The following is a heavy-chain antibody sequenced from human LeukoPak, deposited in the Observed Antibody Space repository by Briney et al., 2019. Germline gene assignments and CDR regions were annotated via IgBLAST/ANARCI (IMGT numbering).Heavy chain of an antibody. V-gene: IGHV1-69*13. CDR2: IIPIFGTA. J-gene: IGHJ4*02. CDR1: GGTFSSYA. D-gene: IGHD2-2*01. Sequence: GASVKVSCKASGGTFSSYAINWVRQAPGQGHEWTGGIIPIFGTANYAQKFQDRVTITADESTSTAYMELSSLRSEDTAIYYCASRLYCSNTRCRNFPFAYWGQGTLVTVSS. CDR3: ASRLYCSNTRCRNFPFAY.